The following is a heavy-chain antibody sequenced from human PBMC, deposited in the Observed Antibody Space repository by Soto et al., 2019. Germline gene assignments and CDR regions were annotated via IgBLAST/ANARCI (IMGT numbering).Heavy chain of an antibody. CDR3: ARAKAPLYSSSWYWFDP. V-gene: IGHV4-59*08. J-gene: IGHJ5*02. D-gene: IGHD6-13*01. CDR1: GGSFSGYY. Sequence: SETMSLTCAVDGGSFSGYYWSWIRQHTGKGLEWIGYIYYSGSTNYNPSLKSRVTISVDTSKNQFSLKLSSVTAADTAVYYCARAKAPLYSSSWYWFDPWGQGTLVTVSS. CDR2: IYYSGST.